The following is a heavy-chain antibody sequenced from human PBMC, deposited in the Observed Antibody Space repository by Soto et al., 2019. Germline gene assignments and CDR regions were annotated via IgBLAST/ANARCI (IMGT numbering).Heavy chain of an antibody. J-gene: IGHJ4*02. CDR1: GGSFSGYY. CDR3: ARGGCGSASAHFDY. V-gene: IGHV4-34*01. CDR2: INHSGST. D-gene: IGHD2-15*01. Sequence: VQLQQWGAGLLKPSETLSLTCAVYGGSFSGYYWSWIRQPPGKGLEWIGEINHSGSTNFNPSLTSRVTISVDTSKNQFSVKLSSVTAAGTAVYYWARGGCGSASAHFDYWGQGTLVTVSS.